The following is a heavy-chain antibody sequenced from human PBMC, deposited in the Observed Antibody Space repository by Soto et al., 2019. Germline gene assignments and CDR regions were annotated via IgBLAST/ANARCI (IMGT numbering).Heavy chain of an antibody. CDR2: ISYDGSNK. CDR3: AKDGYYAPEYYFDY. D-gene: IGHD2-2*01. J-gene: IGHJ4*02. CDR1: GITFSNYV. Sequence: PGGSLRLSCAASGITFSNYVMNWVRQAPGKGLEWVAVISYDGSNKYYADSVKGRFTISRDNSKNTLYLQMNSLRAEDTAVYYCAKDGYYAPEYYFDYWGQGTLVTVSS. V-gene: IGHV3-30*18.